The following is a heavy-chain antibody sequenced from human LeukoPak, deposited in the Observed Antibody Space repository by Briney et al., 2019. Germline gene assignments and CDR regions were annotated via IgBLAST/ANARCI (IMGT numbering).Heavy chain of an antibody. J-gene: IGHJ4*02. Sequence: GGSLRLSCAASGFTFDDYGMSWVRQAPGKGLEWVSGINWNGGSTGYADSVKGRFTISRDNAKNSLYLQMNSLRAEDTALYYCAREPSSGWYHKKGSGKFDYWGQGTLVTVSS. CDR3: AREPSSGWYHKKGSGKFDY. V-gene: IGHV3-20*04. D-gene: IGHD6-19*01. CDR2: INWNGGST. CDR1: GFTFDDYG.